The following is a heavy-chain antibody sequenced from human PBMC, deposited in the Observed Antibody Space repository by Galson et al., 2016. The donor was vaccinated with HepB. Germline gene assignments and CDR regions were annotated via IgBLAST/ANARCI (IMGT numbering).Heavy chain of an antibody. CDR2: ISYDGSNK. CDR1: GFSFSDHA. CDR3: ANCYYDSSGYYEEFGY. Sequence: SLRLSCAASGFSFSDHAMHWVRQAPGKGLEWLAVISYDGSNKYYADSVKGRFTISRDNSKNTLYLQMNSLRAEDTAVYYCANCYYDSSGYYEEFGYWGQGTLVTVSS. D-gene: IGHD3-22*01. V-gene: IGHV3-30*18. J-gene: IGHJ4*02.